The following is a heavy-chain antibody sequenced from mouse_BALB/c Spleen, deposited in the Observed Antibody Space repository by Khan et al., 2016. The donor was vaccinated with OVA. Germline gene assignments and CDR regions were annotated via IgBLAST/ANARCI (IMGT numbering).Heavy chain of an antibody. CDR2: ISNLAYSI. CDR3: ARGGIYYAMDY. V-gene: IGHV5-15*02. CDR1: GFTFSDYG. Sequence: EVQLVESGGGLVQPGGSRKLSCAASGFTFSDYGMAWVRQAPGKGPEWVAFISNLAYSIYYADTVTGRFTISRENAKNTLYLEMSSLRSEDTARYYCARGGIYYAMDYWGQGTSVTVSS. J-gene: IGHJ4*01.